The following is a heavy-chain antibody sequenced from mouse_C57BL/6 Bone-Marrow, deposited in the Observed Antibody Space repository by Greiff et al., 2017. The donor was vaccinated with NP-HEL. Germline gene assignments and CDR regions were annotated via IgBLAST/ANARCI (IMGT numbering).Heavy chain of an antibody. Sequence: VQLKESGPGLVKPSQSLSLTCSVTGYSITSGYYWNWIRQFPGNKLEWMGYISYDGSNNYNPSLKNRISITRDTSKNQFFLKLNSVTTEDTATYYCARHYGSPWFAYWGQGTLVTVSA. J-gene: IGHJ3*01. D-gene: IGHD1-1*01. CDR2: ISYDGSN. CDR1: GYSITSGYY. CDR3: ARHYGSPWFAY. V-gene: IGHV3-6*01.